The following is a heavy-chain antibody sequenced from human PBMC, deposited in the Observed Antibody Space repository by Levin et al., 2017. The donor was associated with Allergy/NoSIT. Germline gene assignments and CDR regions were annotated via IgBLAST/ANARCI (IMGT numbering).Heavy chain of an antibody. CDR2: MNPNVGNA. V-gene: IGHV1-46*01. CDR3: AINIWFGDFGDY. Sequence: ASVKVSCKASGYTFTHYYIHWVRQAPGQGLEWMGIMNPNVGNATYAQTFQGRVTMTRDTSTSTPYMALSSLMSEDTAVYYCAINIWFGDFGDYWGQGRLVTVSS. J-gene: IGHJ4*02. CDR1: GYTFTHYY. D-gene: IGHD3-10*01.